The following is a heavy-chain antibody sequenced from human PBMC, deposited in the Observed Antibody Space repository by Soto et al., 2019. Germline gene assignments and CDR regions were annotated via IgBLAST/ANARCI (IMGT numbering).Heavy chain of an antibody. CDR2: IYFSGST. J-gene: IGHJ4*02. CDR3: AHDSHGGNTYFDL. D-gene: IGHD1-26*01. Sequence: VQLQESGPGLLRPSETLSLTCTVSGGSIPTGNFYWSWIRQPPGKGLEWIGYIYFSGSTSYSPSLKSRLTISLNTSNNQFSLKLTSVTAADTAVYYCAHDSHGGNTYFDLWGQGALVTVSS. V-gene: IGHV4-30-4*01. CDR1: GGSIPTGNFY.